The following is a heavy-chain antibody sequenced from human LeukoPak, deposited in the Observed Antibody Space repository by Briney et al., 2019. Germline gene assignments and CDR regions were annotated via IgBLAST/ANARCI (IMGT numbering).Heavy chain of an antibody. CDR3: ARDPGSSSFDL. V-gene: IGHV3-7*01. CDR1: GFSFSTYW. Sequence: PGGSLRLSCAASGFSFSTYWMSWVRQTPEKGLGYVANINQDASVRNYMDSLKGRCTISRDNAKKSVYLEINSLRADDTAVYYCARDPGSSSFDLWGQGALLTVSS. J-gene: IGHJ4*02. D-gene: IGHD6-13*01. CDR2: INQDASVR.